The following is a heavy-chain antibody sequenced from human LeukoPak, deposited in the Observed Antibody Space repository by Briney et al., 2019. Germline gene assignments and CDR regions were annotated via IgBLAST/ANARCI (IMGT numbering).Heavy chain of an antibody. CDR3: ARDQHYCSSTSCPFDY. V-gene: IGHV3-21*01. CDR1: GFTFSSYS. Sequence: GGSLRLSCAASGFTFSSYSMNWVRQAPGKGLEWVSSISSGSSYIYYADSVKGRFTISRDNAKNSLSLQMNSLRAEDTAVYYCARDQHYCSSTSCPFDYWGQGTLVTVSS. D-gene: IGHD2-2*01. J-gene: IGHJ4*02. CDR2: ISSGSSYI.